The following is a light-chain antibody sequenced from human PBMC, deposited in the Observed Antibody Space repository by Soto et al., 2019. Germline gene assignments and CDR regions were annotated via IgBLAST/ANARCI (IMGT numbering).Light chain of an antibody. CDR3: QEYSKWPLFT. Sequence: EIVVTQSPGILSVSPGDRATLSCRAGQSVSTNLAWYQQKPGQAPTLLIYAASTRATGIPARFTGSGSGTDFTLTISSLQSEDFAVYYCQEYSKWPLFTFGPGTRVDIK. J-gene: IGKJ3*01. CDR1: QSVSTN. CDR2: AAS. V-gene: IGKV3-15*01.